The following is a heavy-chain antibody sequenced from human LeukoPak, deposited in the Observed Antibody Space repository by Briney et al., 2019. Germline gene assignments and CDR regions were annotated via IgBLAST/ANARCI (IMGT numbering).Heavy chain of an antibody. CDR1: GYTFTGYY. D-gene: IGHD5-12*01. CDR3: ARDFWAGYSGSDPLDY. Sequence: ASVKVSCKASGYTFTGYYMHWVRQAPGQGLEWMGRINPNSGGTNYAQKFQGRVTMTRDTPISTAYMEPSRLRSDDTAVYYCARDFWAGYSGSDPLDYWGQGTLVTVSS. CDR2: INPNSGGT. V-gene: IGHV1-2*06. J-gene: IGHJ4*02.